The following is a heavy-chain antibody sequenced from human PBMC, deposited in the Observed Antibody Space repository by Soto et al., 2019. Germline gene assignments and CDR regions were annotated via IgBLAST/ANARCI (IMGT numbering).Heavy chain of an antibody. J-gene: IGHJ6*03. V-gene: IGHV3-33*01. CDR2: IWYDGSNK. Sequence: QVQLVESGGGVVQPGRSLRLSCAASGFTFSSYGMHWVRQAPGKGLEWVAVIWYDGSNKYYADSVKGRFTISRDNSKNTLYLQMNSLRAEGTAVYYCARDPIGYYYYMDVWGKGTTVTVSS. CDR1: GFTFSSYG. D-gene: IGHD2-15*01. CDR3: ARDPIGYYYYMDV.